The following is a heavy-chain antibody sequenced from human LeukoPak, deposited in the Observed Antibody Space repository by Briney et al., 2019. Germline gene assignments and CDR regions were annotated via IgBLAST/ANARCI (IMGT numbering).Heavy chain of an antibody. D-gene: IGHD6-19*01. Sequence: SETLSLTCTVSGGSISSSSYHWGWIRQPPGQGLEWIGSIYYSGSTYYNPSLKSRVTISVDTSKNQFSLKLSSVTAADTAVYYCARGYSSGFIDYWGQGTLVTVSS. V-gene: IGHV4-39*01. CDR1: GGSISSSSYH. CDR3: ARGYSSGFIDY. CDR2: IYYSGST. J-gene: IGHJ4*02.